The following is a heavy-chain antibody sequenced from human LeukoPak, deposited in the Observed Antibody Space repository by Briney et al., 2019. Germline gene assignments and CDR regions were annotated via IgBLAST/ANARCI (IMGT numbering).Heavy chain of an antibody. J-gene: IGHJ5*02. Sequence: PSETLSLTCTVSGGSISSSSYYWGWIRQPPGKGLEWIGSIYYSGSTYYNPSLKSRVTISVDTSKNQFSLKLSSVTAADTAVYYCARSTPDIVVVPNWFDPWGQGTLVTVSS. CDR2: IYYSGST. CDR1: GGSISSSSYY. D-gene: IGHD2-2*01. CDR3: ARSTPDIVVVPNWFDP. V-gene: IGHV4-39*01.